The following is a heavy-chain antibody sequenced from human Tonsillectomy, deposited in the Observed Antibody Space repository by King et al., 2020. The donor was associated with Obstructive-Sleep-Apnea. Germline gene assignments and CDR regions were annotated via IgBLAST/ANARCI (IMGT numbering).Heavy chain of an antibody. CDR1: GFTFSSYW. D-gene: IGHD6-19*01. CDR3: VRSRMIAVAGTRDY. V-gene: IGHV3-7*01. J-gene: IGHJ4*02. CDR2: IKQDGNEK. Sequence: VQLVESGGGLVQPGGSLRLSCAVSGFTFSSYWMSWVRQAPGKGLEWVANIKQDGNEKYYVDSVKGRFTISRDDANNSLLLQMDSLRAEDTAVYYCVRSRMIAVAGTRDYWGQGTLVTVSS.